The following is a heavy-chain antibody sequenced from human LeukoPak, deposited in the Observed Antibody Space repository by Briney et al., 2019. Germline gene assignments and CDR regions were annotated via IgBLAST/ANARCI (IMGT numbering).Heavy chain of an antibody. D-gene: IGHD5-18*01. Sequence: SETLSLTCTVSGGSISSYCWSWIRQPPGKGLEWIGYIYYSGSTNYNPSLKSRVTISVDTSKNQFSLKLSSVTAADTAVYYCARLLIVDTAMVGSHYSDYWGQGTLVTVSS. CDR3: ARLLIVDTAMVGSHYSDY. V-gene: IGHV4-59*08. J-gene: IGHJ4*02. CDR2: IYYSGST. CDR1: GGSISSYC.